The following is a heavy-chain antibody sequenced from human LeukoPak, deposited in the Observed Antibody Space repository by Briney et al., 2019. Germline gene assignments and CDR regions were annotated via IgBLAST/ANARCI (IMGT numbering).Heavy chain of an antibody. Sequence: ASVKVSCKASGYTFTSYYMHWVRQAPGQGLEWMGVINPSGGITSYAQKFQGRVTMTRDTYTSTVYMELSSLRSEDTAVYYCARDRAVAGFRFDYWGQGTLVTVSS. V-gene: IGHV1-46*01. J-gene: IGHJ4*02. CDR3: ARDRAVAGFRFDY. D-gene: IGHD6-19*01. CDR2: INPSGGIT. CDR1: GYTFTSYY.